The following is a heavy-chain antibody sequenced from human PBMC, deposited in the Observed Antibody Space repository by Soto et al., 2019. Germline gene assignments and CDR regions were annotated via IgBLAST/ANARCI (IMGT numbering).Heavy chain of an antibody. J-gene: IGHJ3*02. CDR3: ARDLPLVMSSSGGAFDI. CDR2: INHSGST. V-gene: IGHV4-34*01. Sequence: SDTLSLTCAVYGGSFSGYYWSWIRQPPGKGLEWIGEINHSGSTNYNPSLKSRVTISVDTSKNQFSLKLSSVTAADTAVYYCARDLPLVMSSSGGAFDIWGQGTMVTVSS. CDR1: GGSFSGYY. D-gene: IGHD6-13*01.